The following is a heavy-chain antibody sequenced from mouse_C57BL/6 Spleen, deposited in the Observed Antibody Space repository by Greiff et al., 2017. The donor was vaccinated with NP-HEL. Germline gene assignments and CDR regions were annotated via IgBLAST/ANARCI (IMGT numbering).Heavy chain of an antibody. V-gene: IGHV1-7*01. CDR2: INPSSGYT. CDR3: EREGGTDFDY. CDR1: GYTFTSYW. D-gene: IGHD4-1*01. J-gene: IGHJ2*01. Sequence: VKLVESGAELAKPGASVKLSCKASGYTFTSYWMHWVKQRPGQGLEWIGYINPSSGYTKYNQKFKDKDTLTADKSSSTAYMQLSSLTYEDSAVYYCEREGGTDFDYWGQGTTLTVSS.